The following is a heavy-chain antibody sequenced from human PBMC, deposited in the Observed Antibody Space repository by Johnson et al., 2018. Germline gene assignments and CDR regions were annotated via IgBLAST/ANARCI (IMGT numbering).Heavy chain of an antibody. CDR2: IGTAGAT. CDR1: GFTFSSYD. V-gene: IGHV3-13*01. CDR3: ERAGTIRVRGVIDYYYYGMDV. D-gene: IGHD3-10*01. J-gene: IGHJ6*02. Sequence: VQLVESGGGLVQPGGSLRLSCAASGFTFSSYDMHWVRQATGKGLEWVSAIGTAGATYYPGSVKGRFTISSENAKNSLYLQMNSLRAGDTAVYYWERAGTIRVRGVIDYYYYGMDVWGQGTTVTVSS.